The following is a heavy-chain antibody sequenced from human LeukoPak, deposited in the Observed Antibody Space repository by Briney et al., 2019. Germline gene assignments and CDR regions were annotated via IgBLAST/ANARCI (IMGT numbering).Heavy chain of an antibody. CDR1: GYTFTSYD. CDR3: ARGRVLMVYAIKKAYFDY. V-gene: IGHV1-8*01. J-gene: IGHJ4*02. D-gene: IGHD2-8*01. CDR2: MNPNSGNT. Sequence: ASVKVSCKASGYTFTSYDINWVRQATGQGLEWMGWMNPNSGNTGYAQKFQGRVTMTRNTSISTAYMELSSLRSEDTAVYYCARGRVLMVYAIKKAYFDYWGQGTLVTVSS.